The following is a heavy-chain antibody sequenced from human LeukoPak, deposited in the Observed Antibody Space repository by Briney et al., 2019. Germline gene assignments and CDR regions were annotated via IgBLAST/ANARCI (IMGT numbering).Heavy chain of an antibody. D-gene: IGHD3-22*01. CDR3: AHSGTPDTSGYLAPFDY. CDR1: GFSLSTRGVG. V-gene: IGHV2-5*01. J-gene: IGHJ4*02. CDR2: IYWNDDK. Sequence: SGPTLVNPTQTVTLTCIFSGFSLSTRGVGVGWIRQPPGKALEWPASIYWNDDKRYSPFLKSRLTITKDTSKNQVVLTMTNMDPVDAATYYCAHSGTPDTSGYLAPFDYWGQGTLVTVSS.